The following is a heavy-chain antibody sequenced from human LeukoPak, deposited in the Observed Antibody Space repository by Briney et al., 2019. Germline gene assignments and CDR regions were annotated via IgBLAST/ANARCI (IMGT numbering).Heavy chain of an antibody. D-gene: IGHD3-22*01. CDR1: GGSISSGGYS. J-gene: IGHJ4*02. V-gene: IGHV4-30-2*01. CDR2: IYHIGST. CDR3: ARALLNYYDSSGYLTGHFDY. Sequence: PSETLSLTCAVSGGSISSGGYSWSWIRQPPGKGLEWIGYIYHIGSTYYNPSLKSRVTISVDRSKNQFSLKLSSVTAADTAVYYCARALLNYYDSSGYLTGHFDYWGQGTLVTVSS.